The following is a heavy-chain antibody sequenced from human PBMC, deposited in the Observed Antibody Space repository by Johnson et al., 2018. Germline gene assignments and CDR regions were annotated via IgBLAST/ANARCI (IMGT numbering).Heavy chain of an antibody. CDR1: GITFSPYD. Sequence: QVQLVQSGGGVVQPGRSLRLSCAASGITFSPYDMHWVRQAPGKGLEWVALMSYDGSNKFYADSVKGRFTLSRDNSKNTLYLQMNSLRAEETALYYCARGITILGVVTDAFDIWGQGTRVTVSS. V-gene: IGHV3-30*03. J-gene: IGHJ3*02. CDR3: ARGITILGVVTDAFDI. CDR2: MSYDGSNK. D-gene: IGHD3-3*01.